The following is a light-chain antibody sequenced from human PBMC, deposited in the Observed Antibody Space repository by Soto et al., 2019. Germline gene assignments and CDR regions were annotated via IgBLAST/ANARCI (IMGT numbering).Light chain of an antibody. V-gene: IGKV3-15*01. Sequence: EIVMTQSPATLSVSPGERATLSFRASPVLISDLAWYPQKPGQAPRLLIYAASTRATGIRARFSGSGSGTEFTLTISRLQSEYFAVYYCAQYNNWPRSFGQGTKVAI. CDR3: AQYNNWPRS. J-gene: IGKJ1*01. CDR2: AAS. CDR1: PVLISD.